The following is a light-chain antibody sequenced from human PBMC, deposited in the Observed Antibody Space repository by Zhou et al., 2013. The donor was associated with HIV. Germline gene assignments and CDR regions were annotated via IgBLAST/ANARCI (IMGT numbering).Light chain of an antibody. CDR3: QQCNSTWT. CDR2: AAS. CDR1: QSISSY. J-gene: IGKJ1*01. V-gene: IGKV1-39*01. Sequence: DIQMTQSPSSLSASVGDRVTITCRASQSISSYLNWYQQKPGKAPKLLIYAASSLQSGVPSRFSGSGSGTDFTLTISSLQPEDFATYYCQQCNSTWTFGQGTKVEIK.